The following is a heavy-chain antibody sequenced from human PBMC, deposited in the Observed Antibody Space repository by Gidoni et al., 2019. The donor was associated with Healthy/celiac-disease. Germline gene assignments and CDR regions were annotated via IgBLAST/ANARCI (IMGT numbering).Heavy chain of an antibody. D-gene: IGHD1-26*01. CDR1: GYSISSGYY. J-gene: IGHJ4*02. CDR3: ARESVSGSYTEFDY. V-gene: IGHV4-38-2*02. Sequence: QVQLQESGPGLVKPSETLSLTCAVSGYSISSGYYWGWLRQPPGKGLEWIGSIYHSGSNYYNPSLKSRVTISVDTSKNQFSLKLSSVTAADTAVYYCARESVSGSYTEFDYWGQGTLVTVSS. CDR2: IYHSGSN.